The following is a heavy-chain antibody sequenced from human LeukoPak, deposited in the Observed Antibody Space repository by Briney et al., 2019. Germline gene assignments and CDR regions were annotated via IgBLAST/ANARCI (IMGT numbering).Heavy chain of an antibody. CDR3: ARSGSSSDWFDP. V-gene: IGHV4-39*07. CDR1: GGSIRSSYYY. Sequence: SSETLSLTCTVSGGSIRSSYYYWGWIRQPPGKGLEWIGSIYDSGSTYYNPSLKSRVTISVDTSKNQFSLKLSSVTAADTAVYYCARSGSSSDWFDPWGQGTLVTVSS. CDR2: IYDSGST. J-gene: IGHJ5*02. D-gene: IGHD6-6*01.